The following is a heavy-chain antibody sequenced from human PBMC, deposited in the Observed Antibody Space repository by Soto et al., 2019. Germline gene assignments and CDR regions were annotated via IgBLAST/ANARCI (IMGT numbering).Heavy chain of an antibody. Sequence: PGGSLRLSCAASGFTFSRYAMNWVRQAPGKWLEWLSALSGSGDRTYYADAVKGQFTISRDNSKNTLFLQMNSLRAEDTAIYYCGTGSNWDYYYYRMDVLGQGTTVTVSS. CDR3: GTGSNWDYYYYRMDV. CDR1: GFTFSRYA. D-gene: IGHD4-4*01. V-gene: IGHV3-23*01. J-gene: IGHJ6*02. CDR2: LSGSGDRT.